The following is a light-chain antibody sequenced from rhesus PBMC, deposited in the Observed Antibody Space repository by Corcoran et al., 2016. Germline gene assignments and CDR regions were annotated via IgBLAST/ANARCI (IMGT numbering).Light chain of an antibody. J-gene: IGKJ4*01. V-gene: IGKV3-53*01. CDR1: QSVSSY. CDR3: QKYSSSPLT. Sequence: QVILTQSPATLSLSPGERATLSCRASQSVSSYLAWYQQKPGQAPRLLFYGASSRAPGIPDRFSGSGSGTEFTLTISSLEPEDFAVYYCQKYSSSPLTFGGGTKVEIK. CDR2: GAS.